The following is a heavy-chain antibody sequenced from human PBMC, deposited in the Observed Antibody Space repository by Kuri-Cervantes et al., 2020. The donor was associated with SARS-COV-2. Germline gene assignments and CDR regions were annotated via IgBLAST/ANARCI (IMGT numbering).Heavy chain of an antibody. V-gene: IGHV3-9*01. CDR1: GFTFDDYA. Sequence: SLKISCAASGFTFDDYAMHWVRQAPGKGLEWVSGISWNSGSIGYADSVKGRFTISRDNAKNSLYLQMNSLRAEDTALYYCAKDIQDSSGYYYQAFDIWGQGTMVTVSS. D-gene: IGHD3-22*01. CDR2: ISWNSGSI. CDR3: AKDIQDSSGYYYQAFDI. J-gene: IGHJ3*02.